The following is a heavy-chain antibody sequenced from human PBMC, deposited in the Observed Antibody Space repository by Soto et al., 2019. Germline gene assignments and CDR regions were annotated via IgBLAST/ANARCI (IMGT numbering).Heavy chain of an antibody. CDR3: AKGFGDYVTYFDY. CDR2: ISASGGNT. Sequence: EVQLLESGGGLVQPGGSLRPSCAASGFTFNNYAMSWVRQAPGKGLEWVSAISASGGNTYYADSVKGQFTISRDNSKNTLYLQMKSLRAEDTAVYYCAKGFGDYVTYFDYWGQGTLVTFSS. J-gene: IGHJ4*02. D-gene: IGHD4-17*01. V-gene: IGHV3-23*01. CDR1: GFTFNNYA.